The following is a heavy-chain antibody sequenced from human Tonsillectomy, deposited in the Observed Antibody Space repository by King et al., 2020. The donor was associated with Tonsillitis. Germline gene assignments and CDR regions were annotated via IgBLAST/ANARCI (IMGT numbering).Heavy chain of an antibody. D-gene: IGHD1-20*01. Sequence: VQLVESGGGLVQPGGSLRLSCAASGFTFSSYAMSWVRQAPGKGLEWVSAISGSGGSTYYADSVKGRFTISRDNSRNTLYLQMNSLRAEDTAVYYFAKDWYNWNDEAYAFDIWGQGTMVTVSS. CDR2: ISGSGGST. CDR1: GFTFSSYA. CDR3: AKDWYNWNDEAYAFDI. J-gene: IGHJ3*02. V-gene: IGHV3-23*04.